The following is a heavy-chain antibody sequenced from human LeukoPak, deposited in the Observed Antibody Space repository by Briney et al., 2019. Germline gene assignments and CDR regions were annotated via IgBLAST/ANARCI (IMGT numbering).Heavy chain of an antibody. D-gene: IGHD3-22*01. CDR1: GFTFSSYA. J-gene: IGHJ4*02. CDR3: AKGNDDSSGYYFRRWYYFDY. CDR2: ISGSGGST. Sequence: GGSLRLSCAASGFTFSSYAMSWVRQAPGKGLEWVSAISGSGGSTYYADSVKGRFTISRDNSKNTLHLQMNGLRAEDTAVYYCAKGNDDSSGYYFRRWYYFDYWGQGTLVTVSS. V-gene: IGHV3-23*01.